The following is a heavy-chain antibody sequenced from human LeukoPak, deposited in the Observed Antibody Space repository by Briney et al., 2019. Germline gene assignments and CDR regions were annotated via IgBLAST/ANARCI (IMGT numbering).Heavy chain of an antibody. CDR1: GFTFSTYG. V-gene: IGHV3-23*01. D-gene: IGHD1-26*01. Sequence: GGSLRLSCVASGFTFSTYGMNWVRQAPGKGLEWLSIISGSGSSTFYADSVKGRFIISRDNSKNTLYLQMNSLRAEDTAVYYCAKDQWSFSYFDYWGQGTLVTVSS. CDR2: ISGSGSST. J-gene: IGHJ4*02. CDR3: AKDQWSFSYFDY.